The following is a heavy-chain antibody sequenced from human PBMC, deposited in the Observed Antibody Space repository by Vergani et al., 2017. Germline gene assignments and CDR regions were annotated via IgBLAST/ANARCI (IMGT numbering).Heavy chain of an antibody. V-gene: IGHV4-34*01. J-gene: IGHJ6*03. CDR1: GGSFTSYH. CDR3: TEVNTETMGYLYYYFYLVV. CDR2: IDHTGRP. Sequence: HVQLQQWGGGLLKPSETLSLTCVVNGGSFTSYHWTWIRQSPGEGLEWVGDIDHTGRPDYNASLKSRLTRSVDKSRNQFSLTLIFVTATDTAIYFCTEVNTETMGYLYYYFYLVVWGRGTAVTVS. D-gene: IGHD4-11*01.